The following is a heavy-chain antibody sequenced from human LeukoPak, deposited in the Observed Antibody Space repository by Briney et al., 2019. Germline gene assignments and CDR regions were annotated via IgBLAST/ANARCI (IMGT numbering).Heavy chain of an antibody. CDR3: ATEQEGRRAAFDH. CDR1: GFTFSDYY. Sequence: PGGSLRLSCAASGFTFSDYYMHWIRQAPGKGLEWVAFIWYDGNEKHYADSAKGRFTISRDNSQNTLYLHMSSLRAEDTAIYYCATEQEGRRAAFDHWGQGTLVTVSS. V-gene: IGHV3-30*02. CDR2: IWYDGNEK. J-gene: IGHJ4*02. D-gene: IGHD1/OR15-1a*01.